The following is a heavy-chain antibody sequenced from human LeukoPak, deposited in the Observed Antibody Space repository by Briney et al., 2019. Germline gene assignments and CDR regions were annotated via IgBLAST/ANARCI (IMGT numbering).Heavy chain of an antibody. D-gene: IGHD5-18*01. Sequence: PGRSLRLSCAASGFTFDDYAMHWVRQAPGKGLEWVSGISWNSGSIGYADSVKGRFTISRDNAKNSLYLQMNSLRAEDTAVYYRAKLTAMDSGGDYWGQGTLVTVSS. CDR2: ISWNSGSI. CDR1: GFTFDDYA. CDR3: AKLTAMDSGGDY. J-gene: IGHJ4*02. V-gene: IGHV3-9*01.